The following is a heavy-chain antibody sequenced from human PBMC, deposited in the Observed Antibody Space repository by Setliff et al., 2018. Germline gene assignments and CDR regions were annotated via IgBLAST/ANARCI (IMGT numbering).Heavy chain of an antibody. CDR1: GFTFSSYR. CDR2: IWDDGSST. D-gene: IGHD2-15*01. J-gene: IGHJ4*02. V-gene: IGHV3-30*04. Sequence: GGSLRLSCAASGFTFSSYRMHWVRQAPGKGLEWVAVIWDDGSSTYYADSVEGRFTISRDNSKNTLYLQMNSLRPEDTAVYYCARTCSGSGCYAGLESWGQGTPVTVSS. CDR3: ARTCSGSGCYAGLES.